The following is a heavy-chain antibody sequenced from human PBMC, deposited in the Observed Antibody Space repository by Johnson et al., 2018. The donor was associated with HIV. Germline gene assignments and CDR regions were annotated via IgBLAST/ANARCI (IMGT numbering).Heavy chain of an antibody. CDR1: GFTFNSYG. V-gene: IGHV3-30*03. CDR3: TTVDCGGDCYSGHAFDI. J-gene: IGHJ3*02. D-gene: IGHD2-21*01. Sequence: QVQLVESGGGVVQPGRSLRLFCAASGFTFNSYGMHWVRQAPGKGLEWVPFISYDGSHTYYADSVKGRFTISRDNSKNMLYLQVNSLRVDDTAVYYCTTVDCGGDCYSGHAFDIWGQGTMVTVSS. CDR2: ISYDGSHT.